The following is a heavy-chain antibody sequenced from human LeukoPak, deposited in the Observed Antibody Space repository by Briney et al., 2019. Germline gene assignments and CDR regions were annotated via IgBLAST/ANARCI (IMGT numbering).Heavy chain of an antibody. CDR1: GDSVSNNIAA. CDR3: ARGVFEYSSSSAQYYFDY. D-gene: IGHD6-6*01. Sequence: SQTLSLTCAISGDSVSNNIAAWNWIRQSPSRGLEWLGRTYYRSKWYNDYAVSVKSRITINPDTSKNQFSLQLNSVTPEDTAVYYCARGVFEYSSSSAQYYFDYWGQGTLVTVSS. CDR2: TYYRSKWYN. J-gene: IGHJ4*02. V-gene: IGHV6-1*01.